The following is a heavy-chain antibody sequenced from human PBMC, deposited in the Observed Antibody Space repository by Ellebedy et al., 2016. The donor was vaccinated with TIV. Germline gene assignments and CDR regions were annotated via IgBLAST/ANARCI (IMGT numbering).Heavy chain of an antibody. CDR3: ARGFLGGEADNWFDP. V-gene: IGHV4-39*01. J-gene: IGHJ5*02. D-gene: IGHD3-3*01. Sequence: MPSETLSLTCTISGGSISSSSYYWGWIRQPPGKGLEWIGTIYYSGSTYYNPSLKSRVTVSVDTSKNQFSLTLNSVTAADTGVYYCARGFLGGEADNWFDPWGQGTLVTVSS. CDR2: IYYSGST. CDR1: GGSISSSSYY.